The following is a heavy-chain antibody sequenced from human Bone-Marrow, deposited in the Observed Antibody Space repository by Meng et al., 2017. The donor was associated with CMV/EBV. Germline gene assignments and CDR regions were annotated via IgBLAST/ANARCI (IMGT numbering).Heavy chain of an antibody. CDR3: ARWGRDVVVQAVPVGAVDS. CDR2: IYTGGST. V-gene: IGHV3-53*01. CDR1: GFTVSSNY. J-gene: IGHJ3*02. D-gene: IGHD2-2*01. Sequence: GESLKISCEASGFTVSSNYMSWVRQAPGKGLEWVSVIYTGGSTYYADPVKGRFTISRDNSKNTLYLQMNSLSAEDTAVYYCARWGRDVVVQAVPVGAVDSWGQGTMVTVSS.